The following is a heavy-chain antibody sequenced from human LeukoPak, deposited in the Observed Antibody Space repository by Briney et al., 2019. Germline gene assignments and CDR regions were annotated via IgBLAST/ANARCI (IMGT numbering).Heavy chain of an antibody. CDR1: GYTFTGYY. V-gene: IGHV1-2*02. CDR3: ARGWRGSKRPSLWPIRKKDYYYYYYMDV. CDR2: INPNSGGT. J-gene: IGHJ6*03. Sequence: ASVKVSCKASGYTFTGYYMHWVRQAPGQGLEWMGWINPNSGGTNYAQKFQGRVTMTRDTSISTAYMELSSLRSEDTAVYYCARGWRGSKRPSLWPIRKKDYYYYYYMDVWGKGTTVTVSS. D-gene: IGHD1-26*01.